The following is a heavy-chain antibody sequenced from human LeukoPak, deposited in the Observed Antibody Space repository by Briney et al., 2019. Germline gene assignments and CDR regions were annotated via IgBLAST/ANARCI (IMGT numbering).Heavy chain of an antibody. J-gene: IGHJ5*02. Sequence: SVKVSCKASGYTFTSYDISWVRQAPGQGLEWMGGIIPIFGTANYAQKFQGRVTITADESTSTAYMELSSLRSEDTAVYYCASFVDNWFNPWGQGTLVTVSS. CDR2: IIPIFGTA. CDR3: ASFVDNWFNP. CDR1: GYTFTSYD. D-gene: IGHD3-3*01. V-gene: IGHV1-69*13.